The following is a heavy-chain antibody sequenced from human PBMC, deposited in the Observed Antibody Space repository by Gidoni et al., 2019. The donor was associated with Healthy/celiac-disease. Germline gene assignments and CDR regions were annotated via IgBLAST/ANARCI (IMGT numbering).Heavy chain of an antibody. CDR1: GGSISSYY. J-gene: IGHJ3*02. V-gene: IGHV4-4*07. D-gene: IGHD3-22*01. CDR3: ARVTGYYDSSGYHLVAFDI. CDR2: IYTSGST. Sequence: QVQLQESGPGLVKPSETLSLTCTVSGGSISSYYWSWIRQPAGKGLEWIGRIYTSGSTNYNPSLKSRVTMSVDTSKNQFSLKLSSVTAADTAVYYCARVTGYYDSSGYHLVAFDIWGQGTMVTVSS.